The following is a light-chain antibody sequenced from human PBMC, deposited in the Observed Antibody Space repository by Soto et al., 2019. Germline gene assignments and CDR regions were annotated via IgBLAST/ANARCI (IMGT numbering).Light chain of an antibody. CDR2: AAS. CDR1: QNIGSN. J-gene: IGKJ4*01. V-gene: IGKV3-11*01. Sequence: EIVLTQSPATLSLSPGERATLSCRASQNIGSNLAWYRQTRGQAPRLLIYAASNRATGIPARFSGSGSGTDFNLTISSLQPVHFAVYFCQQRGNWPPLTFGGGTKVEIK. CDR3: QQRGNWPPLT.